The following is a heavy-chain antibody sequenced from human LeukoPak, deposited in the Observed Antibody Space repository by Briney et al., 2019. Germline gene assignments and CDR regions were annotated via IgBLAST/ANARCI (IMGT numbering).Heavy chain of an antibody. V-gene: IGHV1-2*04. D-gene: IGHD5-12*01. CDR2: INPNSGGT. CDR3: AREGPTGGYGFDY. J-gene: IGHJ4*02. Sequence: ASVKVSCKASGYTFTGYYMHWVRQAPGQGLEWMGWINPNSGGTNYAQKFQGWVTMTRDTSISTAHMELSRLRSDDTAVYYCAREGPTGGYGFDYWGQGTLVTVSS. CDR1: GYTFTGYY.